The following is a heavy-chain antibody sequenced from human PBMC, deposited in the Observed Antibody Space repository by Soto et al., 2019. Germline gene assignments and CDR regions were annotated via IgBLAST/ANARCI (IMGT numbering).Heavy chain of an antibody. Sequence: QVQLVQSGAEVKKPGSSVKVSCKASGGTFSNYAMSWVRQAPGQGLEWMGGIIPIFGTANYAQKFQGRVTITADESTSTAYMELSSVRSEDTAVYYCARGMVRFLDSLGVDVWGQGTTVTVSS. D-gene: IGHD3-3*01. CDR2: IIPIFGTA. J-gene: IGHJ6*02. CDR3: ARGMVRFLDSLGVDV. CDR1: GGTFSNYA. V-gene: IGHV1-69*12.